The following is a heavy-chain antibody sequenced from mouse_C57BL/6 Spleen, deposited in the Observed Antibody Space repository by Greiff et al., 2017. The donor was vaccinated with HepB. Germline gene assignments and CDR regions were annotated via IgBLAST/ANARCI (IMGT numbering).Heavy chain of an antibody. CDR3: ALYYDYDEWYFDV. D-gene: IGHD2-4*01. J-gene: IGHJ1*03. CDR2: IHPNSGST. CDR1: GYTFTSYW. Sequence: VQLQQPGAELVKPGASVKLSCKASGYTFTSYWMHWVKQRPGQGLEWIGMIHPNSGSTNYNEKFKSKATLTVDKSSSTAYMQLSSLTSEDSAVYYCALYYDYDEWYFDVWGTGTTVTVSS. V-gene: IGHV1-64*01.